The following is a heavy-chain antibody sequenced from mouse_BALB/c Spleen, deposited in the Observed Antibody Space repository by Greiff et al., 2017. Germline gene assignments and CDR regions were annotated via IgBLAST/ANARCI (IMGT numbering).Heavy chain of an antibody. CDR3: APYYGSRGNYFDY. CDR1: GYAFTNYW. V-gene: IGHV1-63*01. J-gene: IGHJ2*01. D-gene: IGHD1-1*01. Sequence: VQLQQSGAELVRPGTSVKISCKASGYAFTNYWLGWVKQRPGHGLEWIGDIYPGSGNTYYNEKFKGKATLTADKSSSTAYMQLSSLTSEDSAVYFCAPYYGSRGNYFDYWGQGTTLTVSS. CDR2: IYPGSGNT.